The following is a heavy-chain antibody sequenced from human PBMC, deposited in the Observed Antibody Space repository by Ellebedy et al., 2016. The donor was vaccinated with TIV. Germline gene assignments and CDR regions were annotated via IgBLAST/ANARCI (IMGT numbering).Heavy chain of an antibody. CDR2: ISSTGSRT. Sequence: PGGSLRLSCAASGFTFSSYAMSWVRQAPGKGLEWVSTISSTGSRTYYADSVEGRFIISRDNSKKTLYLQMNSLRAEDTGVYYCAKGRGGGSDTSAPRYYFDYWGLGTLVTVSS. J-gene: IGHJ4*02. CDR3: AKGRGGGSDTSAPRYYFDY. V-gene: IGHV3-23*01. CDR1: GFTFSSYA. D-gene: IGHD3-22*01.